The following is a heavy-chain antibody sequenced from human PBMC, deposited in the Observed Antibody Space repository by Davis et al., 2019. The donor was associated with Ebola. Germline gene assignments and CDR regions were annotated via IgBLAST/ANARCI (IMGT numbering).Heavy chain of an antibody. J-gene: IGHJ3*02. V-gene: IGHV1-18*01. CDR1: GYTFTSYG. Sequence: ASVKVSCKASGYTFTSYGISWVRQAPGQGLEWMGWISAYNGNTNYAQKFQGRVTITADKSTSTAYMELSSLRSEDTAVYYCARGINYYDREDAFDIWGQGTMVTVSS. CDR3: ARGINYYDREDAFDI. D-gene: IGHD3-22*01. CDR2: ISAYNGNT.